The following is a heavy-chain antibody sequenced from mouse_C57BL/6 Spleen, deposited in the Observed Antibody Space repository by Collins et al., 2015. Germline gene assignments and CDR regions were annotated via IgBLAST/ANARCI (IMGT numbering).Heavy chain of an antibody. CDR3: ARDWGYFDV. CDR1: GYSITSDYA. Sequence: DVQLQESGPGLVKPSQSLSLTCTVTGYSITSDYAWNWIRQFPGNKLEWMGYISYSGSTSYNPSLKSRISITRDTSKNQFFLQLNSVTTEDTATYYCARDWGYFDVWGAGTTVTVSS. D-gene: IGHD4-1*01. CDR2: ISYSGST. J-gene: IGHJ1*01. V-gene: IGHV3-2*02.